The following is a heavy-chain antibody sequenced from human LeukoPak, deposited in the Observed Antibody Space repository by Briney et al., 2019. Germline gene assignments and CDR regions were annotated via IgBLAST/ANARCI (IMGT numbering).Heavy chain of an antibody. CDR1: GFTLSSYA. CDR3: AKDRLVITIFGVVIPDY. V-gene: IGHV3-23*01. D-gene: IGHD3-3*01. Sequence: GGSLRLSCAASGFTLSSYAMSWVRQAPGKGLEWVSAISGSGGSTYYADSVKGRFTISRDNSKNTLYLQMNSLRAEDTAVYYCAKDRLVITIFGVVIPDYWGQGTLVTVSS. J-gene: IGHJ4*02. CDR2: ISGSGGST.